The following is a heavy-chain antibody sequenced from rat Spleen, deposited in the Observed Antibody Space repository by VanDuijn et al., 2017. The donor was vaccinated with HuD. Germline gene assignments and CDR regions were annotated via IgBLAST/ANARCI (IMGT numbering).Heavy chain of an antibody. CDR1: GFNFNDYW. CDR2: INKDSSTI. J-gene: IGHJ4*01. CDR3: AREPPGYGYCVTDA. Sequence: EVKLVESGGGLVQPGRSLKLSCAASGFNFNDYWTGWVRQAPGKGLEWIGEINKDSSTINYTPSLKDKFTISRDNAQNTLYLEMSKLGSEDTAIYYCAREPPGYGYCVTDAWGQGASVTVSS. D-gene: IGHD4-3*01. V-gene: IGHV4-2*01.